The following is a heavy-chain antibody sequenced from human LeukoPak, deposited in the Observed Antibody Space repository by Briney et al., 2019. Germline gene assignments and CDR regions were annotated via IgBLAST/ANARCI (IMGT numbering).Heavy chain of an antibody. CDR2: MNPNSGNT. CDR3: ARDYGGNSGWFDP. V-gene: IGHV1-8*03. J-gene: IGHJ5*02. D-gene: IGHD4-23*01. Sequence: ASVKVSCKASGYTFISYDINWVRQATGQGLGWMGWMNPNSGNTGYAQKFQGRVTITRNTSISTAYMELSSLRSEDTAVYYCARDYGGNSGWFDPWGQGTLVTASS. CDR1: GYTFISYD.